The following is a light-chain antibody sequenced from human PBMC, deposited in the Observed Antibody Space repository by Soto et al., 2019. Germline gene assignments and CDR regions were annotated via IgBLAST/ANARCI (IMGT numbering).Light chain of an antibody. J-gene: IGKJ3*01. CDR3: QQYGSSPLT. Sequence: IGLSQSPCTMYLLTGETATISTRASQSVSSSYLAWYQQKPGQAPRLLIYGASSRATGIPDRFSGSGSGTDFTLTISRLEPEDFAVYYCQQYGSSPLTFGPGTKVDIK. CDR1: QSVSSSY. CDR2: GAS. V-gene: IGKV3-20*01.